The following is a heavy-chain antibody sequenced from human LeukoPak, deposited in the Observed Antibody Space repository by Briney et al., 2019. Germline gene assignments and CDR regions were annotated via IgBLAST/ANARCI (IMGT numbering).Heavy chain of an antibody. D-gene: IGHD5-12*01. J-gene: IGHJ6*03. Sequence: SETLSLTCAVYGGSFSNYYWSWIRQSPGKGLEWIGEINESGSANYNPSLKSRVTISVDTSKNQFSLKLSSVTAADTAVYYCGYSGYDAYYYYYYMDVCGKGTTVTISS. CDR1: GGSFSNYY. CDR2: INESGSA. V-gene: IGHV4-34*01. CDR3: GYSGYDAYYYYYYMDV.